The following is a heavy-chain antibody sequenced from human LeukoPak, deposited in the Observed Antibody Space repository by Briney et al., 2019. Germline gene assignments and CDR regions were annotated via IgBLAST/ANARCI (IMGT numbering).Heavy chain of an antibody. V-gene: IGHV3-66*01. D-gene: IGHD1-1*01. CDR3: ARDRYGYFDY. CDR2: IYSGGST. CDR1: GFTVSSNY. J-gene: IGHJ4*02. Sequence: PGGSLRLSCAASGFTVSSNYMSWVRQAPGKGLEWVSVIYSGGSTYYAASVKGRFTISRDNSKNTLYLQMNSLRAEDTAVYYCARDRYGYFDYWGQGTLVTVSS.